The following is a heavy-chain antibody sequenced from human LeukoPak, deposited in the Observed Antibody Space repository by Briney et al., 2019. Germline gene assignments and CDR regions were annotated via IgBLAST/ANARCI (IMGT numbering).Heavy chain of an antibody. CDR3: ANDDY. Sequence: GGSPRLSCAASGFTFDDYAMHWVRQAPGKGLEWVSGISWNSGSIGYADSVKGRFTISRDNAKNSLYLQMNSLRAEDTALYYCANDDYWGQGTLVTVSS. J-gene: IGHJ4*02. CDR2: ISWNSGSI. V-gene: IGHV3-9*01. CDR1: GFTFDDYA.